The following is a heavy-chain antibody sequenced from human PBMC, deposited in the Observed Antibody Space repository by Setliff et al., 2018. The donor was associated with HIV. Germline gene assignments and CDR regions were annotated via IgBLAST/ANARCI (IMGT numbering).Heavy chain of an antibody. Sequence: SETLSLTCAVYGGSFSDYYWTWIRQSPGKGLEWIGSMYYSGSTYYNPSLKSRVTISVDTSKKQFSLKLRSVTAADTAVYYCARRRDGYNSAPWRNDYWGQGTLVTVSS. CDR1: GGSFSDYY. D-gene: IGHD5-12*01. V-gene: IGHV4-34*01. CDR3: ARRRDGYNSAPWRNDY. J-gene: IGHJ4*02. CDR2: MYYSGST.